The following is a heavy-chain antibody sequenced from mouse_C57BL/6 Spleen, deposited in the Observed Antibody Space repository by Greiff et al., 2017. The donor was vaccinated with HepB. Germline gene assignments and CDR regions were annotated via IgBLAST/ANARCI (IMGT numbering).Heavy chain of an antibody. CDR3: ARSPTTVVSYFDY. J-gene: IGHJ2*01. Sequence: QVHVKQPGAELVKPGASVKLSCKASGYTFTSYWMHWVKQRPGRGLEWIGRIDPNSGGTKYNEKFKSKATLTVDKPSSTAYMQLSSLTSEDSAVYYCARSPTTVVSYFDYWGQGTTLTVSS. D-gene: IGHD1-1*01. CDR2: IDPNSGGT. CDR1: GYTFTSYW. V-gene: IGHV1-72*01.